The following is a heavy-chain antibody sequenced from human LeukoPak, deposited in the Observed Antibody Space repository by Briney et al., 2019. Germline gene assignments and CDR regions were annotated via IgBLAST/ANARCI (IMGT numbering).Heavy chain of an antibody. Sequence: PGGSLRLSCAASGFTFSSSAMSWVRQAPGKGLEWVSAISGSGGSTYYADSVKGRFTISRDNSKNTLYLQMNSLRAEDTAVYYCTRVYCSGGNCYDVYYYYYGMDVWGQGTTVTVSS. J-gene: IGHJ6*02. CDR2: ISGSGGST. CDR1: GFTFSSSA. D-gene: IGHD2-15*01. V-gene: IGHV3-23*01. CDR3: TRVYCSGGNCYDVYYYYYGMDV.